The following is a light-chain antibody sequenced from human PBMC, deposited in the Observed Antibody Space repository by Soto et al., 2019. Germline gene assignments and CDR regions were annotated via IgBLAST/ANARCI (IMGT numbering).Light chain of an antibody. CDR1: QGISSD. J-gene: IGKJ3*01. CDR2: AAS. Sequence: DIQLTQSPSFLSASVGDRVTITCRASQGISSDLAWYQQKPGKAPKLLIYAASTLQSGVPSRVSGSGSGTEFTLTISSLHPEDFATYYCQQLNSYLSFTFGPGTKVDIK. V-gene: IGKV1-9*01. CDR3: QQLNSYLSFT.